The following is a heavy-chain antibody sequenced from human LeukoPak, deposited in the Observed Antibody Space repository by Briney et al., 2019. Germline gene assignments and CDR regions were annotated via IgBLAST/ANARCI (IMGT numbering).Heavy chain of an antibody. V-gene: IGHV3-30*18. CDR3: AKDRYSYAFEYSDS. CDR2: ISNDGSKK. J-gene: IGHJ4*02. CDR1: GFTFSSYG. D-gene: IGHD5-18*01. Sequence: GGSLRLSCAASGFTFSSYGMHWVRQAPGKGLDWVAVISNDGSKKYYADSVKGRFTISRDNSKNTLSPQVSSLRTEDTAVYYCAKDRYSYAFEYSDSWGQGTLVTVSS.